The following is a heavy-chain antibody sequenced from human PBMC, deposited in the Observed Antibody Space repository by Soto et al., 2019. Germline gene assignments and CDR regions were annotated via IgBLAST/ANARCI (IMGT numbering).Heavy chain of an antibody. D-gene: IGHD3-16*02. V-gene: IGHV4-4*07. CDR2: IHDTGRT. Sequence: QVQLQESGPGLVRPSETLSLTCTVSGDSLSTYYWGWIRQPAGERLEWIGRIHDTGRTNYNPSLKSRVSMSVVTSKNQFSLRVNSVTAADTAVYYCARESVSGTYRFDSWGQGTLVTVSS. CDR3: ARESVSGTYRFDS. CDR1: GDSLSTYY. J-gene: IGHJ4*02.